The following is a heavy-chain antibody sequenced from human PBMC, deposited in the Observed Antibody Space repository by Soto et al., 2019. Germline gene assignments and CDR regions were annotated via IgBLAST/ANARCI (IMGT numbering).Heavy chain of an antibody. CDR1: GFTLSTYA. CDR3: SRDYSDPSGYYFSGFDI. Sequence: PGGSLRLSXAPSGFTLSTYAMHWVRQSPGRGLEWVAVLWFDGSNKNYADSVKGRFAISRDKSGNTLYLQMNSLRAEDTAVYYCSRDYSDPSGYYFSGFDIWGQGTMVTVSS. V-gene: IGHV3-33*01. D-gene: IGHD3-22*01. CDR2: LWFDGSNK. J-gene: IGHJ3*02.